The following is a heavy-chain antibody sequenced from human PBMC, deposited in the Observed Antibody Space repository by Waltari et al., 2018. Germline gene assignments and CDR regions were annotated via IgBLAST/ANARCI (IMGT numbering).Heavy chain of an antibody. CDR2: ISGSGGST. J-gene: IGHJ4*02. V-gene: IGHV3-23*01. Sequence: EVQLLESGGGLVQPGGSLRLSCAASGFTFSSYAMSWVRQAPGKGLEWVSAISGSGGSTYYADAVKGRFTISRDNSKNTLYLQMNSLRAEDTAVYYCAKDRDDFWSGSYFDYWGQGTLVTVSS. D-gene: IGHD3-3*01. CDR1: GFTFSSYA. CDR3: AKDRDDFWSGSYFDY.